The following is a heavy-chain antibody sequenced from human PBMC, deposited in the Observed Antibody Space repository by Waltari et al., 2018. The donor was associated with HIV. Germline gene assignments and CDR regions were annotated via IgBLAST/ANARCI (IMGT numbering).Heavy chain of an antibody. CDR3: TRLVAAVAGTGY. V-gene: IGHV3-73*01. CDR1: GFTFSGSH. CDR2: IRTKANSYAT. J-gene: IGHJ4*02. D-gene: IGHD6-19*01. Sequence: EVQLVESGGGLVQPGGSLKLPCAASGFTFSGSHKHWVRQASGKGLGWVGRIRTKANSYATAYAASVKGRFIISRDDSKNTAYLQMNNLKTEDTAVYYCTRLVAAVAGTGYWGQGTLVTVSS.